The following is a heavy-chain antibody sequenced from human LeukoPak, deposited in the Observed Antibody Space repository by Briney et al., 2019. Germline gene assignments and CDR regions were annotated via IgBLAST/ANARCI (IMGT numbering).Heavy chain of an antibody. CDR2: ISYTGST. Sequence: SETLSLTCTVSGGSISSYYWSWIRQPPGKGLEWIGHISYTGSTNYNPSLKSRVTISIDTSKNQFSLKLSSVTAADTAVYYCARRGYSYETYYFDYWGRGALVTVSS. V-gene: IGHV4-59*08. D-gene: IGHD5-18*01. CDR1: GGSISSYY. CDR3: ARRGYSYETYYFDY. J-gene: IGHJ4*02.